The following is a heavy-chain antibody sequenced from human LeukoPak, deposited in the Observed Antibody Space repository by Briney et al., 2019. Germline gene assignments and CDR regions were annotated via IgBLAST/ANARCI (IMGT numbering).Heavy chain of an antibody. CDR2: IYYSGST. J-gene: IGHJ4*02. Sequence: SETLSLTCTVSGGSISSYYWSWIRQPPGKGLEWIGYIYYSGSTNYNPSLKSRVTISVDTSKNQFSLKLSSVTAADTAVYYCARARDSSGYFDYWGQGTLVTVSS. V-gene: IGHV4-59*12. D-gene: IGHD3-22*01. CDR1: GGSISSYY. CDR3: ARARDSSGYFDY.